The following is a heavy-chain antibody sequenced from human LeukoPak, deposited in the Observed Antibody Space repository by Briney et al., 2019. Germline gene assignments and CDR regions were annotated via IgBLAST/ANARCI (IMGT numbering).Heavy chain of an antibody. CDR1: GYSFTSYW. V-gene: IGHV5-51*01. J-gene: IGHJ5*02. Sequence: LGESLKISCKGSGYSFTSYWIGWVRQMPGKGLEWMGIIYLGDSDTRYIPSFQGQVTISADKSISTAYLLWSSLKASDTAMYYCARHGSAYSSSSWFDPWGQGTLVTVSS. D-gene: IGHD6-6*01. CDR2: IYLGDSDT. CDR3: ARHGSAYSSSSWFDP.